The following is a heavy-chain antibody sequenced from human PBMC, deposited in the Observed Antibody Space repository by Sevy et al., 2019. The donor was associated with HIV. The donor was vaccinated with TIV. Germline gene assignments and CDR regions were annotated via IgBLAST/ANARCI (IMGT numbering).Heavy chain of an antibody. V-gene: IGHV1-69*13. CDR3: ARPQRPSGYSSSGDAFDV. CDR2: IVPSFDLS. D-gene: IGHD6-13*01. CDR1: GVTFSGYA. Sequence: ASVKVSCKASGVTFSGYAINWVRQTPGQGLEWMGWIVPSFDLSKYAQTFQGRVTFTADASTDTAYMKLSSLRSDDTAVYYCARPQRPSGYSSSGDAFDVWGQGTMVTVSS. J-gene: IGHJ3*01.